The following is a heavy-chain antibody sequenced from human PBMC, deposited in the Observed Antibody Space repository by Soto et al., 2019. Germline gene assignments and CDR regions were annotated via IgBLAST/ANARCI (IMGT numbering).Heavy chain of an antibody. D-gene: IGHD3-22*01. V-gene: IGHV4-34*01. CDR1: GGSFSGYY. J-gene: IGHJ4*02. CDR3: ARPQTYYYDSSGYSHFDY. CDR2: INHSGST. Sequence: RSLTCAVYGGSFSGYYWSWIRQPPGKGLEWIGEINHSGSTNYNPSLKSRVTISVDTSKNQFSLKLSSATAADTAVYYCARPQTYYYDSSGYSHFDYWGQGTLVTVSS.